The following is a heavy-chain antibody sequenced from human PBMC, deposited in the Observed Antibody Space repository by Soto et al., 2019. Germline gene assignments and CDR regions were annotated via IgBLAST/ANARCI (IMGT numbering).Heavy chain of an antibody. V-gene: IGHV4-31*03. J-gene: IGHJ5*02. D-gene: IGHD3-16*01. CDR2: IYYSGST. CDR3: ARVRSGVGHNWFDP. Sequence: TLSHTCTVSGGSISSGAYYWSWIRQHPGRGLEWIGYIYYSGSTYYNPSLKSRVTISVDTSKSQFSLKLSSVTAADTAVYYCARVRSGVGHNWFDPWAQGTLVPVSS. CDR1: GGSISSGAYY.